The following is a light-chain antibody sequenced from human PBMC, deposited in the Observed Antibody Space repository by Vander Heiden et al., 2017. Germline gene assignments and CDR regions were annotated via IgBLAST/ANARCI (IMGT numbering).Light chain of an antibody. Sequence: SYELTQPPSVSVSPGQTARLTCSGDALPQQDAYCYQPKPVQAPVLVLFYDSGRPSGSPERFSGSSSGTTVTLTISGVQAEDEADYYCHSADSRGTDEGVFGGGTKLTVL. J-gene: IGLJ3*02. CDR3: HSADSRGTDEGV. CDR2: YDS. V-gene: IGLV3-25*03. CDR1: ALPQQD.